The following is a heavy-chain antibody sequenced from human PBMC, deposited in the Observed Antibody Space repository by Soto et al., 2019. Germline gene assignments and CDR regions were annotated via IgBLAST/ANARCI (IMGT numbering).Heavy chain of an antibody. Sequence: EVQLVESGGDLVQPGGSLRLSCAASGFTASNDYMRWVRQAPGKGLEWVSVIYSGGSTYYADSVKGRFTISRDNSKNMLYLQMNSLRVEDTAVYYCARDPGDRNGMSVWGQGTTVTVSS. D-gene: IGHD1-26*01. J-gene: IGHJ6*02. V-gene: IGHV3-66*01. CDR2: IYSGGST. CDR3: ARDPGDRNGMSV. CDR1: GFTASNDY.